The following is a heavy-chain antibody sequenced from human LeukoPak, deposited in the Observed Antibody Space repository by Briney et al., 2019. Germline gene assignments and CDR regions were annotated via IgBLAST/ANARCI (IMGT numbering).Heavy chain of an antibody. V-gene: IGHV4-4*07. D-gene: IGHD3-10*01. CDR3: ARGDRSGDFGYYFDY. CDR1: GSSISSYY. Sequence: SETLSLTCTVSGSSISSYYWSWIRQPAGKGLEWIGRIYTSGSTNYNPSLKSRVTMSVDTSKNQFSLKVNSVTAADTAVYYCARGDRSGDFGYYFDYWGQGTLVTVSS. J-gene: IGHJ4*02. CDR2: IYTSGST.